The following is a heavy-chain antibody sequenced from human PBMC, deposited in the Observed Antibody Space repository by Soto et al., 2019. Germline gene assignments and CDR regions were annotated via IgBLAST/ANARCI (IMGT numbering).Heavy chain of an antibody. Sequence: PGGSRRLSCAASGFTFSSYEMNWVRQAPGKGLEWVSYISSSGSTIYYADSVKGRFTISRDNAKNSLYLQMNSLRAEDTAVYYCARGFRWFDPWGQGTLVTVSS. CDR2: ISSSGSTI. V-gene: IGHV3-48*03. CDR1: GFTFSSYE. CDR3: ARGFRWFDP. J-gene: IGHJ5*02.